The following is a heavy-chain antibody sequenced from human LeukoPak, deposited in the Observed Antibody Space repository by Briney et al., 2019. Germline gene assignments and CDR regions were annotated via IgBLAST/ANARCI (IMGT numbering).Heavy chain of an antibody. CDR2: IIPIFGTA. D-gene: IGHD4-17*01. Sequence: SVKVSCKASGGTFSSYAISWVRQAPGQGLEWMGRIIPIFGTANYAQKFQGRVTITTDESTSTAYMELSRLRSDDTAVYYCARGQANDYGDYAGWGHWGQGTLVTVSS. V-gene: IGHV1-69*05. J-gene: IGHJ4*02. CDR3: ARGQANDYGDYAGWGH. CDR1: GGTFSSYA.